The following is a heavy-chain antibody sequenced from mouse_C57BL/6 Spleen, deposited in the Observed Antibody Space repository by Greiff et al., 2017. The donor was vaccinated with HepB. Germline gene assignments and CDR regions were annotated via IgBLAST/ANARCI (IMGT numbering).Heavy chain of an antibody. D-gene: IGHD2-4*01. CDR2: IDPSDSYT. J-gene: IGHJ3*01. CDR3: ARSYDYDWFAY. Sequence: QVQLQQSGAELVKPGASVKLSCKASGYTFTSYWIQWVKQRPGQGLEWIGEIDPSDSYTNYNQKFKGKATLTVDTSSSTAYMQLSSLTSEDSAVYYCARSYDYDWFAYWGQGTLVTVSA. V-gene: IGHV1-50*01. CDR1: GYTFTSYW.